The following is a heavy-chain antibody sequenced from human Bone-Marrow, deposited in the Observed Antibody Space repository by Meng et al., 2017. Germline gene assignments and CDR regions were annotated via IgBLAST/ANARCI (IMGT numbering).Heavy chain of an antibody. V-gene: IGHV3-74*01. CDR1: GFTFSSYW. Sequence: EVGGALVQPGGSLRLSCTASGFTFSSYWMHWVRQAPGKGPVWVSRINTDGSSTDYADSVKGRFTISRDNAKNTLYLQMNSLRAEDTAMYYCARFTPFDYWGQGTLVTVSS. CDR3: ARFTPFDY. CDR2: INTDGSST. J-gene: IGHJ4*02.